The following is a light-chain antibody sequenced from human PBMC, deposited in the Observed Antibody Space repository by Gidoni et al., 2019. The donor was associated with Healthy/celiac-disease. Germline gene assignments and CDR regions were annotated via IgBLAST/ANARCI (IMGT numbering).Light chain of an antibody. CDR2: WAS. CDR3: QQYYSTPPYT. CDR1: QSVLYSSNNKNY. Sequence: DIVMTQSPDSLAVSLGERATINCKSSQSVLYSSNNKNYLAWYQQKPGQPPKLLIYWASTRESGVPDLFSGSWSGTDFTLTISCLQAEDVAVYYCQQYYSTPPYTFGQGTKLEIK. J-gene: IGKJ2*01. V-gene: IGKV4-1*01.